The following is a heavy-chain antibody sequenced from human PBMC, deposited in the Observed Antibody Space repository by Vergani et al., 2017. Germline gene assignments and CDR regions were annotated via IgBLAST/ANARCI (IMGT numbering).Heavy chain of an antibody. D-gene: IGHD3-10*01. CDR3: AKYPGSGSYYPTFDY. Sequence: QVQLVESGGGVVQPGRSLRLSCAASGFTFSSYGMHWVRQAPGKGLEWVAVISYDGSNKYYADSVKGRFTISRDNSKNTLYLQMNSLRAEDTAVYYCAKYPGSGSYYPTFDYWGQGTLVTVSS. V-gene: IGHV3-30*18. J-gene: IGHJ4*02. CDR2: ISYDGSNK. CDR1: GFTFSSYG.